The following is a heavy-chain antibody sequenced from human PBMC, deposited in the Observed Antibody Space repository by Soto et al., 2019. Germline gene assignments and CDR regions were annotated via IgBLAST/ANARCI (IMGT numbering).Heavy chain of an antibody. CDR1: GDSFSDYN. CDR3: ARGHYSSGWPIDH. D-gene: IGHD6-19*01. J-gene: IGHJ4*02. V-gene: IGHV4-59*01. Sequence: XETLALPATVSGDSFSDYNWNWIRQVPGKGLEWIGFVFHSATTSYNPSLKTRVAISDDTSKKQFSLRLTSVTAADTAIYYCARGHYSSGWPIDHWGQGILVTLSS. CDR2: VFHSATT.